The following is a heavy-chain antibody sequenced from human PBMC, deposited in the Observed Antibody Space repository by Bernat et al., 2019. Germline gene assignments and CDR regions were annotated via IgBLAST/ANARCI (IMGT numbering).Heavy chain of an antibody. J-gene: IGHJ5*02. Sequence: EVQLLESGGGLVQPGGSLRLSCAASGFTFSSYAMSWVRQAPGKGLEWVSAISGSGGSTYYADSVKGRFTISRDNSKNTLYLQMNSLRAEDTAVYYCTTDNHDSGGFYQGAITSWGQGALVTVSS. D-gene: IGHD3-10*01. CDR2: ISGSGGST. CDR1: GFTFSSYA. V-gene: IGHV3-23*01. CDR3: TTDNHDSGGFYQGAITS.